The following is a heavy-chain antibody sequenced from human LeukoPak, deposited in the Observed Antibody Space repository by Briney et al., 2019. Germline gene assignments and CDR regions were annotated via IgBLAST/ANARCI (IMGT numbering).Heavy chain of an antibody. CDR2: INPSGGST. J-gene: IGHJ4*02. CDR1: GYTFTSYY. CDR3: ARDTRLGDSSGFSDY. D-gene: IGHD3-22*01. V-gene: IGHV1-46*01. Sequence: ASVKVSCKASGYTFTSYYMHWVRQAPGQGLEWMGIINPSGGSTSYAQKFQGRVTMTRDTSTSTVYMELSSLRSEDTAVYYCARDTRLGDSSGFSDYWGQGTLVTVSS.